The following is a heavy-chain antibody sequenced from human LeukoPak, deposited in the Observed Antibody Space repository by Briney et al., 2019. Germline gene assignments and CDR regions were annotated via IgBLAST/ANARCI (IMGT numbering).Heavy chain of an antibody. Sequence: GESLKISCKGSGYRFTTSWICWVRPMPGRGLEWMAIIYPPDADTRYSPSLQGQVTISTDKSISTAYLQWSSLKASDTAMYYCARQAGDVFDIWGQGTMVTVSS. J-gene: IGHJ3*02. CDR1: GYRFTTSW. V-gene: IGHV5-51*01. CDR2: IYPPDADT. CDR3: ARQAGDVFDI.